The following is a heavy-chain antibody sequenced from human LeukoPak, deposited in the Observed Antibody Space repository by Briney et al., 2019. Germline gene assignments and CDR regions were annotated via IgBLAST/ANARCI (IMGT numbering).Heavy chain of an antibody. D-gene: IGHD6-13*01. V-gene: IGHV5-51*01. Sequence: GESLKISCKGSGYSFSTSWIGWVRQMPGKGLEWMGIIYPGDSDTRYSPSFQGQVTISADKSISTAYLQWSSLKASDTAIYYCARQGAAGKYYYYYMDVWGKGTTVTVSS. J-gene: IGHJ6*03. CDR3: ARQGAAGKYYYYYMDV. CDR2: IYPGDSDT. CDR1: GYSFSTSW.